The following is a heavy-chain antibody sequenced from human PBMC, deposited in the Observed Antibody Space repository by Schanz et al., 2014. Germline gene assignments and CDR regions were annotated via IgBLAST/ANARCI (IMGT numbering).Heavy chain of an antibody. CDR1: GFSFDNYG. CDR2: IYSDGRT. J-gene: IGHJ3*02. V-gene: IGHV3-NL1*01. Sequence: QVQLVESGGGVVQPGRYLRLSCAASGFSFDNYGMHWVRQAPGKGLEWVSVIYSDGRTYYGDSVKGRFTISRDNSKNTLYLQMNSLRDEDTAMYYCAKRCSSTSCSHGAFDIWGQGTMVTGSS. CDR3: AKRCSSTSCSHGAFDI. D-gene: IGHD2-2*01.